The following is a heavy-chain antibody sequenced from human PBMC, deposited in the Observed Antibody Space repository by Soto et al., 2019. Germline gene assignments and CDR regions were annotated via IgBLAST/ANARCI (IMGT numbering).Heavy chain of an antibody. Sequence: QLQLQESGPGLVKPSETLSLTCTVSGGSISSSSYYWGWIRQPPGKGLEWIGGIYYSGSTYYNPSLNSRVMISVDTSKNQFSLELSSVTAADTAVYYCARHDAPIGMSYYYYGMDVWGQGTTVTVSS. D-gene: IGHD2-2*01. J-gene: IGHJ6*02. CDR1: GGSISSSSYY. CDR3: ARHDAPIGMSYYYYGMDV. V-gene: IGHV4-39*01. CDR2: IYYSGST.